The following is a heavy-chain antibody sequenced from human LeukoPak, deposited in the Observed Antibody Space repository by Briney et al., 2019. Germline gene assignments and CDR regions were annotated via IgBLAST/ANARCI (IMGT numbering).Heavy chain of an antibody. D-gene: IGHD3-3*01. CDR3: ARDQATVFGVVTQFDY. CDR1: GYSFTKYC. CDR2: VSAYSGYT. V-gene: IGHV1-18*01. Sequence: ASVKVSCKASGYSFTKYCISWVRQGPGQGLEWLGWVSAYSGYTDYAQKLQGRVTMTTDTSTTTAYMELRSLRSDDTAVYYCARDQATVFGVVTQFDYWGQGTLVTVSS. J-gene: IGHJ4*02.